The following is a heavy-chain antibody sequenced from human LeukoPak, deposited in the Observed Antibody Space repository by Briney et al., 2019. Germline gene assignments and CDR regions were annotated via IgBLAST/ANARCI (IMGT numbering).Heavy chain of an antibody. D-gene: IGHD3-10*01. CDR1: GGSISSYY. J-gene: IGHJ5*02. CDR2: IYYSGST. Sequence: SETLSLTCTVSGGSISSYYWSWIRQPPGKGLEWIGYIYYSGSTNCNPSLKSRVTISVDTSKNQFSLKLSSVTAADTAVYYCARVGGYYGSGSYLNWFDPWGQGTLVTVSS. V-gene: IGHV4-59*01. CDR3: ARVGGYYGSGSYLNWFDP.